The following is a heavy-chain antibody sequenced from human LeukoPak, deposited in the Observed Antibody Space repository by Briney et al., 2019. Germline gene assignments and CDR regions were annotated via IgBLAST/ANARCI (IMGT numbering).Heavy chain of an antibody. CDR3: AREGSSSGSYPTYFDY. CDR2: IYSGGST. D-gene: IGHD1-26*01. V-gene: IGHV3-53*01. Sequence: SVGSLRLSCAASGFTVSSNYMSWVRQAPGKGLEWVSVIYSGGSTYYADSVKGRFTISRDNSKNTLYLQMNSLRAEDTAVYYCAREGSSSGSYPTYFDYWGQGTLVTVSS. J-gene: IGHJ4*02. CDR1: GFTVSSNY.